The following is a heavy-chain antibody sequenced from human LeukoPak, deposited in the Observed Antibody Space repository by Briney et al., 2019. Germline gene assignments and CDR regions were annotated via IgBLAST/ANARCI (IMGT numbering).Heavy chain of an antibody. CDR1: GYTFTSYY. J-gene: IGHJ3*02. CDR3: ARGGRGRYSSGWTDAFDI. CDR2: INPSGGST. V-gene: IGHV1-46*01. Sequence: ASVRVSCTASGYTFTSYYMHWVRQAPGQGLEWMGIINPSGGSTSYAQKFQGRVTMTRDTSTSTVYMELSSLSSEDTAVYYCARGGRGRYSSGWTDAFDIWGQGTMVTVSS. D-gene: IGHD6-19*01.